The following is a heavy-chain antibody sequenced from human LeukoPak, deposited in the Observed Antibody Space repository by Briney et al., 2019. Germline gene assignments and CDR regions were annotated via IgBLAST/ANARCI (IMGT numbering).Heavy chain of an antibody. V-gene: IGHV3-30*03. Sequence: GGSLRLSCAASGFTFSSYGMQWVRQAPGKGLEWVAVMSSDGTNTYYAASVKGRFTISRDISKNTLYLQMNSLRAEDTAVYYCAREVSVVRGVNWGQGTLVTVSS. CDR3: AREVSVVRGVN. CDR2: MSSDGTNT. CDR1: GFTFSSYG. D-gene: IGHD3-10*01. J-gene: IGHJ4*02.